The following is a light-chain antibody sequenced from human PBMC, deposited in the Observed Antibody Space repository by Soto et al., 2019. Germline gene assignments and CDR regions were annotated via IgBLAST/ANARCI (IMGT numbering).Light chain of an antibody. Sequence: QSALTQPASVSGSPGQSIAISCTGTSGDVGSYNTVSWYQQYPGKAPKLMIHDVNNRPSGISDRFSGSKSGNTASLTISGLQAEDEADYYCSLFTSSTSYVFGTGTQLTVL. V-gene: IGLV2-14*03. CDR1: SGDVGSYNT. CDR3: SLFTSSTSYV. J-gene: IGLJ1*01. CDR2: DVN.